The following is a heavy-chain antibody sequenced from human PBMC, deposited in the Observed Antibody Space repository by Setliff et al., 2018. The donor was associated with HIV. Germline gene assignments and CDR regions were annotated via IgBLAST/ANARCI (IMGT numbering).Heavy chain of an antibody. CDR3: ARVWFGDLEALKH. Sequence: SETLSLTCTVYGGSFSNYYWSWIRQPPGKGLEWIGEINHSGSTNYNPSLKSRVSISVDTSKKQFSLKLSSVSAADTAVYYCARVWFGDLEALKHWGQGTLVTVSS. CDR1: GGSFSNYY. J-gene: IGHJ1*01. CDR2: INHSGST. V-gene: IGHV4-34*01. D-gene: IGHD3-10*01.